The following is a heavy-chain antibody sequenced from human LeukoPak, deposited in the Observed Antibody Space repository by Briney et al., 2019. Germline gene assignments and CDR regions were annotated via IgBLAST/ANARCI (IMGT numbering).Heavy chain of an antibody. D-gene: IGHD5-12*01. CDR2: INPSGGST. J-gene: IGHJ4*02. Sequence: ASVKVSCKASGYTFTSYYMHWVRQAPGQGLEWMGIINPSGGSTNYAQKFQGRVTMTRDTSISTAYMELSRLRSDDTAVYYCARGRGKWLLDYWGQGTLVTVSS. V-gene: IGHV1-2*02. CDR1: GYTFTSYY. CDR3: ARGRGKWLLDY.